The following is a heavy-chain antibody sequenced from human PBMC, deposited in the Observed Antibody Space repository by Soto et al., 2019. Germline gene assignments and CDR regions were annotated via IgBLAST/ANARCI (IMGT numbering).Heavy chain of an antibody. D-gene: IGHD3-16*01. CDR2: INAGNGHT. V-gene: IGHV1-3*01. J-gene: IGHJ3*02. Sequence: ASVKVSCKASGYTFTSYAIHWVRQAPGQRLEWMGWINAGNGHTQYSQRFQGRVTITRDTSANIAYMEVSSLRSEDTALYYCAREQSGEIMTMTDAFDIWGQGTMVTVSS. CDR1: GYTFTSYA. CDR3: AREQSGEIMTMTDAFDI.